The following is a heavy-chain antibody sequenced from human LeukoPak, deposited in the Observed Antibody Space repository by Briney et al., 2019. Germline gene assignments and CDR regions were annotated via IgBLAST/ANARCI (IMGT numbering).Heavy chain of an antibody. D-gene: IGHD6-13*01. CDR2: ISWNSGSI. V-gene: IGHV3-9*01. Sequence: PGGSLRLSCAASGFTFDDYAMHWVRQAPGKGLEWVSGISWNSGSIGYADSVKGRFTISRDNAKNSLYLQMNSLRAEDTALYYCAKASGQQLPFNWFDPWGQGTLVTVSS. J-gene: IGHJ5*02. CDR3: AKASGQQLPFNWFDP. CDR1: GFTFDDYA.